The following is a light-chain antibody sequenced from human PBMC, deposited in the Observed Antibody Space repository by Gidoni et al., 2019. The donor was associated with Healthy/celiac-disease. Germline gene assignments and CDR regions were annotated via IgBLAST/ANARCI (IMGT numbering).Light chain of an antibody. CDR1: QAMSNY. V-gene: IGKV1-33*01. CDR3: QQYDNLPLT. Sequence: IQMTQSPSSLSASVGDRVTITCQASQAMSNYLNWYQQKPGKAPKLLIYDAANLETGVPSRFSGSGSGTDFTFTISSLQPEDIATYYCQQYDNLPLTFGPGTKVDIK. J-gene: IGKJ3*01. CDR2: DAA.